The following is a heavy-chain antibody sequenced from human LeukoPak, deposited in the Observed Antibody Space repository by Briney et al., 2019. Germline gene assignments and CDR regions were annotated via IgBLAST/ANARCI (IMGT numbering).Heavy chain of an antibody. J-gene: IGHJ4*02. CDR2: ISGSGTYT. V-gene: IGHV3-23*01. CDR3: ARLGSGSTLDC. D-gene: IGHD3-10*01. CDR1: RVTFRSYA. Sequence: GGSLRLSCAASRVTFRSYAMSWVRQAPGKGLEWVSAISGSGTYTYYADSVKGRFTISRDNAKNTLYLQMNSLRAEDTAVYYCARLGSGSTLDCWGQGILVTVSS.